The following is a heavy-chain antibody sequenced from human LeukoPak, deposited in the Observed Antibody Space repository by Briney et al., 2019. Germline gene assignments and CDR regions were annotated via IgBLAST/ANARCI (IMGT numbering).Heavy chain of an antibody. D-gene: IGHD2-2*01. CDR1: GFTFSIYA. Sequence: GGSLRLSCAASGFTFSIYAMSWVRQAPGKGLEWVSTITDSGGATYHADSVKGRFTISRDNSKNTLYLQMNSWRAEDTAVYYCAQRAQLPKRHFDYWGQGTLVTVSS. V-gene: IGHV3-23*01. CDR2: ITDSGGAT. J-gene: IGHJ4*02. CDR3: AQRAQLPKRHFDY.